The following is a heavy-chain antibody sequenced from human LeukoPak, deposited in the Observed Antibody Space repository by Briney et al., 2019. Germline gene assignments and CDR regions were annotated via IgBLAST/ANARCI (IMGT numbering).Heavy chain of an antibody. CDR2: IIPIFGTA. Sequence: GASVKVSCKASGGTFSSYAISWVRQAPGQGLEWMGGIIPIFGTANYAQKFQGRVTITADESTSTAYMELSSLRSEDTAVYYCAREYYYDSSGYYYPTYFDYWGQGTLVTVSS. CDR1: GGTFSSYA. V-gene: IGHV1-69*13. J-gene: IGHJ4*02. CDR3: AREYYYDSSGYYYPTYFDY. D-gene: IGHD3-22*01.